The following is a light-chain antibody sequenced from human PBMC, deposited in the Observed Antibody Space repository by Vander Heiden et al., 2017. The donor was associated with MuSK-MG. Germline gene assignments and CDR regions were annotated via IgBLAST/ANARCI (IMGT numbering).Light chain of an antibody. CDR3: QSADSSGTPYVV. CDR1: ALPKQY. Sequence: SYELTHPPPVSVSPGHTARITCSGDALPKQYAYWYQQKPDQAPVLVIYKDSERPSGITERLSGSSSGTTVTLTISGVQAEDEADYYCQSADSSGTPYVVFGGGTKLTVL. J-gene: IGLJ2*01. V-gene: IGLV3-25*03. CDR2: KDS.